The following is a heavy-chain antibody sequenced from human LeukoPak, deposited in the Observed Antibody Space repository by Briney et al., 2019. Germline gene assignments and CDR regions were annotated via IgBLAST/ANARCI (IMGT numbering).Heavy chain of an antibody. CDR2: ISGSGGST. J-gene: IGHJ4*02. CDR1: GFTFSNYD. D-gene: IGHD3-22*01. Sequence: PGGSLRLSCAASGFTFSNYDMSWVRQAPGKGLEWVSGISGSGGSTYHADSVKGRFTISSDNSKNTLYLQMNSLRAEDRAVYYCAKELDSSGYFDYWGQGTLVTVSS. CDR3: AKELDSSGYFDY. V-gene: IGHV3-23*01.